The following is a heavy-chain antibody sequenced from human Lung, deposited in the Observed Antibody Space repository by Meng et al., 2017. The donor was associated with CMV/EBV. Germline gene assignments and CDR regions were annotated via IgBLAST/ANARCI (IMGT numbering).Heavy chain of an antibody. D-gene: IGHD2-15*01. CDR3: ASGTPGRSYCDY. J-gene: IGHJ4*02. CDR1: GYTFGSYG. V-gene: IGHV1-18*01. Sequence: QVPLLQSGPEVKKPGDSVRVSCKASGYTFGSYGICWVRQATGQGLEWMGWFVNYVDTYPAPKFQGRVTMTTDTHTNTAFMELRSLTSDDTAVYYCASGTPGRSYCDYWGQRTLVTVSS. CDR2: FVNYVDT.